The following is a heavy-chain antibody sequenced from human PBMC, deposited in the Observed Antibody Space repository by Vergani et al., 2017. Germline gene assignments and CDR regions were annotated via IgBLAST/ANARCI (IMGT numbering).Heavy chain of an antibody. V-gene: IGHV4-4*02. J-gene: IGHJ3*02. CDR2: IYHSGST. D-gene: IGHD3-10*01. Sequence: QVQLQESGPGLVKPSGTLSLTCAVSGGSISSSNWWSWVRQPPGKGLEWNGEIYHSGSTNYNPSLKSRVTISVDKSKNPFSLKLSSVTAADTAVYYCARERPLLLWFGELHLQSGAFDIWGQGTMVTVSS. CDR1: GGSISSSNW. CDR3: ARERPLLLWFGELHLQSGAFDI.